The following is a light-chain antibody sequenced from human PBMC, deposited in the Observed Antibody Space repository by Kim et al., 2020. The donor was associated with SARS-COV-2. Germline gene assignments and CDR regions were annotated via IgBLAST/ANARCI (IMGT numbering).Light chain of an antibody. CDR3: SSYTTSSTLV. J-gene: IGLJ3*02. V-gene: IGLV2-14*03. CDR2: DVT. Sequence: QSALTQPASVSGSPGQSITISCTGSSSDVAVYNYVSWYQQHPGKVPKLVIYDVTNRPSGVSNRFSGSKSGNTASLTISGLQAEDEADYYCSSYTTSSTLVFGGGTKVTVL. CDR1: SSDVAVYNY.